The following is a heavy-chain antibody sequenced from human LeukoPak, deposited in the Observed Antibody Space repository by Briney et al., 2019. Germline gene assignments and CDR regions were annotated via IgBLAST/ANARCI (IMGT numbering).Heavy chain of an antibody. CDR1: GDSSGNSAYY. Sequence: SETLSLTCTVSGDSSGNSAYYWGWIRQPPGKALEWIGSIYYDGSTYYNPSLKSRVTISVDTSTNQFALKLTSVTAADTAVYYCARNWLQGTGNYYFDYWGQGTLVTVSS. D-gene: IGHD3-10*02. CDR2: IYYDGST. J-gene: IGHJ4*02. CDR3: ARNWLQGTGNYYFDY. V-gene: IGHV4-39*01.